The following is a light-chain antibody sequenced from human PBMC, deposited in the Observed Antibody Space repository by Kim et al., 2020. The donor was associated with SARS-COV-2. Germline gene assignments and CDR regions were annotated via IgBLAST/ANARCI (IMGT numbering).Light chain of an antibody. V-gene: IGLV1-40*01. CDR1: SSNIGAGYD. Sequence: QSVLTQPPSVSGAAGQRVTISCTGSSSNIGAGYDVHWFQQLPGTAPKLLIYGNSNRPSGVPDRFSGSKSGTSASLAITGLQTEDEADYYCQSYDDSLGAWVFGGGTQLTVL. J-gene: IGLJ3*02. CDR3: QSYDDSLGAWV. CDR2: GNS.